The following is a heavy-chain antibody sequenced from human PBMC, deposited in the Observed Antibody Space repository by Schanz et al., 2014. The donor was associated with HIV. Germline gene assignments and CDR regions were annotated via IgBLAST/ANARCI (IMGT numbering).Heavy chain of an antibody. V-gene: IGHV1-18*01. D-gene: IGHD1-26*01. CDR3: ARGLVGGGF. CDR2: ISVYNGNT. Sequence: QVQLVQSGAEVKKPGSSVKVSCKNTVSSYGISWVRQAPGQGLEWMGWISVYNGNTNYSEKLQGRVTMTTDTSTSTAYMELRSLRSDDTAVYYCARGLVGGGFWGQGTLVTVSS. CDR1: TVSSYG. J-gene: IGHJ4*02.